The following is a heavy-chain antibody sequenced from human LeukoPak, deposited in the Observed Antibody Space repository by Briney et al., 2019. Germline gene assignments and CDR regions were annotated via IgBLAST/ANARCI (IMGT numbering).Heavy chain of an antibody. Sequence: PGGSLRLSCAASGFTFNTYSLSWVRQSPGKGLEWVSAIGGNGGSTYYAESVRGRFTISRDNSMNTLYLQMNRLRVEDTAAYYCAKGSSYSGNLVDYWGKGNLVTVSS. D-gene: IGHD1-26*01. V-gene: IGHV3-23*01. J-gene: IGHJ4*02. CDR1: GFTFNTYS. CDR2: IGGNGGST. CDR3: AKGSSYSGNLVDY.